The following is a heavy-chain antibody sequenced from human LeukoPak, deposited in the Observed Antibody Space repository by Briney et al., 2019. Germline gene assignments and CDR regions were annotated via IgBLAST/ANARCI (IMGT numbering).Heavy chain of an antibody. J-gene: IGHJ4*02. CDR1: GFTFSSYA. V-gene: IGHV3-30-3*01. Sequence: GRSLRLSCAASGFTFSSYAMHGVRQAPGKGLEWVAVISYDGSNKYYADSVKGRFTISRGNSKNTLYLQMNSLRAEDTAVYYCARAGGSYWGAVDYWGQGTLVTVSS. CDR2: ISYDGSNK. CDR3: ARAGGSYWGAVDY. D-gene: IGHD1-26*01.